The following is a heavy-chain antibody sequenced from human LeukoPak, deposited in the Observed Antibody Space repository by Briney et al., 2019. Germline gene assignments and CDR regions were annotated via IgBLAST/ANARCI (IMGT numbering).Heavy chain of an antibody. J-gene: IGHJ4*02. V-gene: IGHV3-23*01. CDR1: GFTLRNYA. CDR3: ARNAADCTTSACYDS. CDR2: VTGNGDTT. D-gene: IGHD2-8*01. Sequence: GGSLRLSCAASGFTLRNYAMTWVRQAPGKGREWVSVVTGNGDTTYYQDSLKGRFTISRDNSRNTLYLQMNSLRADDTAVYHCARNAADCTTSACYDSWGQGTLVTVSS.